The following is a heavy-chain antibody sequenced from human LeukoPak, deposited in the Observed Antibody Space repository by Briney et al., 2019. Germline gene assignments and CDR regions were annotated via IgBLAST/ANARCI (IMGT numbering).Heavy chain of an antibody. V-gene: IGHV5-51*01. Sequence: GESLKISCKGSGYSFTSYWIGWVRQMPGKGLEWMGIIYPGDSDTRYSPSFQGQVTISADKSISTAYLQWSSLKASDTAMYYCAKSRETRSSIWYSDAFDIWGQGTMVTVSS. D-gene: IGHD6-13*01. CDR2: IYPGDSDT. CDR3: AKSRETRSSIWYSDAFDI. J-gene: IGHJ3*02. CDR1: GYSFTSYW.